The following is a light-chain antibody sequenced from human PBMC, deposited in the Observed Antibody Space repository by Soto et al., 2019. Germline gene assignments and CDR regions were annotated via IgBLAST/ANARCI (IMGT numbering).Light chain of an antibody. CDR1: QSVGSW. CDR3: QQYESHSEA. J-gene: IGKJ1*01. CDR2: DGT. Sequence: DIQLTQSPSTLSASVGDRVSITCWASQSVGSWLAWHQKKPGKAPKLLIFDGTYLESGVPSRFSGSGSGTEFTLTINDLQHDDSATYYCQQYESHSEAFGQGTKVEVK. V-gene: IGKV1-5*01.